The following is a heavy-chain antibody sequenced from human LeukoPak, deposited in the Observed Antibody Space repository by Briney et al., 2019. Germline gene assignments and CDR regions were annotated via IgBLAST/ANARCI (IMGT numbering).Heavy chain of an antibody. CDR1: GGSISSSSYY. CDR3: ARGSAPLWFGSSNWFDP. J-gene: IGHJ5*02. D-gene: IGHD3-10*01. Sequence: SETLSLTCTVSGGSISSSSYYWGWIRQPPGKGLEWIGSIYYSGSTYYNPSLKSRVTISVDTSKNQFSLKLSSVTAADTAVYYCARGSAPLWFGSSNWFDPWGQGTLVTVSS. V-gene: IGHV4-39*07. CDR2: IYYSGST.